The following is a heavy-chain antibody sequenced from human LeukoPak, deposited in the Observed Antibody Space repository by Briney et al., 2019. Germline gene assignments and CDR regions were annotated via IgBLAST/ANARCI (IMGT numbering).Heavy chain of an antibody. CDR2: IYYSGST. J-gene: IGHJ4*02. Sequence: SETLSLTCAVYGGSFSGYYWSWIRQPPGKGLEWIGSIYYSGSTNYNPSLKSRVTISVDTSKNQFSLRLRSVTAADTAVYSCARHDIAVAGSYYFDYWGQGTLVTVSS. CDR3: ARHDIAVAGSYYFDY. D-gene: IGHD6-19*01. V-gene: IGHV4-34*01. CDR1: GGSFSGYY.